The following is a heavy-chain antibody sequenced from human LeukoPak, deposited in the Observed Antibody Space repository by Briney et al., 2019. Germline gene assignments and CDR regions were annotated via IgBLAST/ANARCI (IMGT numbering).Heavy chain of an antibody. D-gene: IGHD5-12*01. Sequence: SETLPMTCTVSGGSISSYYWSWIRQPPGKGLEWIGYIYYSGSTNYNPSLKSRVTISVDTSKSQFSLKLSSVTAADTAVYYCARLGGYGYLQYRDQGTLVTVSS. J-gene: IGHJ4*02. CDR3: ARLGGYGYLQY. V-gene: IGHV4-59*01. CDR1: GGSISSYY. CDR2: IYYSGST.